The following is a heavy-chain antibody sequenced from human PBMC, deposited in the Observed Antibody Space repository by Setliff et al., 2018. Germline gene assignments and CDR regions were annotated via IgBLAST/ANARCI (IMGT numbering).Heavy chain of an antibody. J-gene: IGHJ4*02. CDR2: IYTSGST. D-gene: IGHD3-10*01. Sequence: SSETLSLTCTVSGGSISSYYWSWIRQPAGKGLEWIGRIYTSGSTNYNPSLKSRVTMSVDTSKNQFSLKLSSVTAADTAVYYCARGIITMVRGVITFSYYLDYWGQGTRVTVS. CDR1: GGSISSYY. CDR3: ARGIITMVRGVITFSYYLDY. V-gene: IGHV4-4*07.